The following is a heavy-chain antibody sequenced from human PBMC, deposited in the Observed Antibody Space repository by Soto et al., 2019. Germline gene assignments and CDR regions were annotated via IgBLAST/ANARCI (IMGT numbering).Heavy chain of an antibody. J-gene: IGHJ3*02. V-gene: IGHV1-3*01. CDR2: INAGNGNT. Sequence: QVQLVQSGAEVKKPGASVKVSCKASGYTFTSYAMHWVRQAPGQRLEWMGWINAGNGNTKYSQKFQGRVTITRDTSASTAYMELSSLRSEDTAVYYCARVFSDYVWGSYRFHLESYAFDIWGQGTMVTVSS. CDR3: ARVFSDYVWGSYRFHLESYAFDI. CDR1: GYTFTSYA. D-gene: IGHD3-16*02.